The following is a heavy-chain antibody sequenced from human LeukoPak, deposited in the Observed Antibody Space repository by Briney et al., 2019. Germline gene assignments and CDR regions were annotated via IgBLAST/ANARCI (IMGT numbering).Heavy chain of an antibody. CDR3: ARTYGGYYYGMDV. Sequence: PSETLSLTCTASGGSISSSSYYWGWIRPPPGKGLEWISNIYYSGISYYNPSLKSRVTISVDTSKNQFSLNLSSVTAADTAVYYCARTYGGYYYGMDVWGQGTTVTVSS. V-gene: IGHV4-39*01. CDR2: IYYSGIS. CDR1: GGSISSSSYY. D-gene: IGHD3-10*01. J-gene: IGHJ6*02.